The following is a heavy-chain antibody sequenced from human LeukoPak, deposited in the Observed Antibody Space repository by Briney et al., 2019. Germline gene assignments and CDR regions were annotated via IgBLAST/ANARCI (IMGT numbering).Heavy chain of an antibody. Sequence: SETLSLACTVSGVSFSSSSYYWGGIRQPPGKGLEWIGSIYYSGSTYYNPSLKSRVTISVDTSKNQFSLKLSSVTAADTAVYYCTQCSTSCYKGGVLNYWGQGTLVAVSS. CDR2: IYYSGST. CDR1: GVSFSSSSYY. CDR3: TQCSTSCYKGGVLNY. D-gene: IGHD2-2*02. J-gene: IGHJ4*02. V-gene: IGHV4-39*01.